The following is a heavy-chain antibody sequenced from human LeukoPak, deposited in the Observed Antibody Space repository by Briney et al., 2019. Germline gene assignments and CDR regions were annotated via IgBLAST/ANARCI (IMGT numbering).Heavy chain of an antibody. V-gene: IGHV3-20*04. CDR3: ARDREGQLLWFGGLGY. J-gene: IGHJ4*02. Sequence: GGSLRLSCAASGFVFDDYGMSWVRQAPGKGLEWVSAINWDGSTTSYADSVKGRFTISRDKAKKSLYLQMNSLRAEDTALYYCARDREGQLLWFGGLGYWGQGSLVTVSS. CDR1: GFVFDDYG. CDR2: INWDGSTT. D-gene: IGHD3-10*01.